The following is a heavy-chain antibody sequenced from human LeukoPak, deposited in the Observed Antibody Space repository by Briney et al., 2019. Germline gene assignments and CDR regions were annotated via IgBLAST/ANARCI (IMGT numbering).Heavy chain of an antibody. CDR1: GGSFIGYY. CDR3: ASVNRYCSSTSCLYRGKYYYYYMDV. J-gene: IGHJ6*03. Sequence: SETLSLTCAVYGGSFIGYYWRWLRQPPGKGLEWIGEINHSGSTNYNPSLKSRVTISVDTSKNHFSLKLSSVTAADTDVYYCASVNRYCSSTSCLYRGKYYYYYMDVWGKGTTVTVSS. CDR2: INHSGST. D-gene: IGHD2-2*01. V-gene: IGHV4-34*01.